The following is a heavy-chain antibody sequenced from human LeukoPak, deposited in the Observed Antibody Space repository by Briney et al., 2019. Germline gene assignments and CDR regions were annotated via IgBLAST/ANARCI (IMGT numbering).Heavy chain of an antibody. CDR2: MSSRDNTR. J-gene: IGHJ4*02. CDR1: GFTFSSFE. V-gene: IGHV3-48*03. Sequence: PGGSLRLSCAASGFTFSSFEMDWVRQAPGKGLEWTSYMSSRDNTRYYAESVRGRFTMSRDNAKNSLSLQMNGLRVEDTAVYYCAGGFGRFGHRFGYLGQGTLVTVSS. D-gene: IGHD3-10*01. CDR3: AGGFGRFGHRFGY.